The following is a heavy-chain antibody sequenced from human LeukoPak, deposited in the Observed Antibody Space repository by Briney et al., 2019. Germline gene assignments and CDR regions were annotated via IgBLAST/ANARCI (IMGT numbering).Heavy chain of an antibody. Sequence: SVKVSCKASGGTFISYAISWVRQAPGQGLEWMGGIIPIFGTANYAQKFQGRVTITTDESTSTAYMELSSLRSEDTAVYYWARGGTYYYDSSGYAFDIWGQGTMVTVSS. CDR1: GGTFISYA. J-gene: IGHJ3*02. D-gene: IGHD3-22*01. CDR3: ARGGTYYYDSSGYAFDI. CDR2: IIPIFGTA. V-gene: IGHV1-69*05.